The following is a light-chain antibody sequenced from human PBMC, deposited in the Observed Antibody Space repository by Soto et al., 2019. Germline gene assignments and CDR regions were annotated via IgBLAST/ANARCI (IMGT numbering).Light chain of an antibody. CDR1: SSNIGSNT. CDR3: AAWDDSLNGPV. CDR2: SNN. V-gene: IGLV1-44*01. J-gene: IGLJ3*02. Sequence: QAVVTQPPSTSSTPGQTVTISCSGSSSNIGSNTVNWYQQLPGTAPKLLIYSNNQRPSGVPDRFSGSKSGTSASLAISGLQSEDEADYYCAAWDDSLNGPVFGGGTKLTVL.